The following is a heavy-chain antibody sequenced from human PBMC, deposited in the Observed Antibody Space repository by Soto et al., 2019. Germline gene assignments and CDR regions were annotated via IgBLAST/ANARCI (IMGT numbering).Heavy chain of an antibody. J-gene: IGHJ4*02. CDR2: INPSGGST. CDR3: ARPHLDSSGYYYFDY. Sequence: QVQLVQSGAEVKKPGASVKVSCMASGYTFTSYYMHWVRQAPGQGLVWMGIINPSGGSTSYGQKFQGRVTMTSETSTSTVYMELSSLRSEDTAVYYCARPHLDSSGYYYFDYWGQGTLVTVSS. CDR1: GYTFTSYY. D-gene: IGHD3-22*01. V-gene: IGHV1-46*01.